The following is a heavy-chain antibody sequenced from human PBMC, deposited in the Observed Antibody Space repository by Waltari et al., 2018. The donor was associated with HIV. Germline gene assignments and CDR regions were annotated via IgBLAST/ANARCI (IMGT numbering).Heavy chain of an antibody. CDR2: IYGDGDI. V-gene: IGHV2-5*02. J-gene: IGHJ4*02. D-gene: IGHD3-16*01. CDR3: AHRRVIVSSWGFDS. CDR1: GFSLSASGVS. Sequence: QITLKESGPTLVNPTQTLTLTCTFSGFSLSASGVSVGWIRQPPGKALEWVALIYGDGDIRYSPSLRSRPTVTKDTSKNQVVLKLTKVDPVDTATYYCAHRRVIVSSWGFDSWGQGTLVTVSS.